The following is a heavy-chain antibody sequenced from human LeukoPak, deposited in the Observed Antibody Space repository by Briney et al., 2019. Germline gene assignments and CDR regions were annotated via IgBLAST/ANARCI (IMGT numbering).Heavy chain of an antibody. J-gene: IGHJ4*02. D-gene: IGHD6-19*01. V-gene: IGHV4-34*01. CDR2: INHSGGT. Sequence: SETLSLTCAVYGGSFSGYYWSWIRQPPGKGLEWIGEINHSGGTNYNPSLKSRVTISVDTSKNQFSLKLSSVTAADTAVYYCARSLRGWYLSVDYWGQGTLVTVSS. CDR1: GGSFSGYY. CDR3: ARSLRGWYLSVDY.